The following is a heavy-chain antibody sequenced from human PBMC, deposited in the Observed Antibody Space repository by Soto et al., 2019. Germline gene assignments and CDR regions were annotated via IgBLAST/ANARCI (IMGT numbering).Heavy chain of an antibody. J-gene: IGHJ6*03. Sequence: QVQLQESGPGLVKPSQTLSLTCTVSGGSISSGGYYWSWIRQHPGKGLEWIGYIYYSGSTYYNPSLKSRVTISVDTSKNQFSLKLSSVTAADTAVYYCARNLGYCSSTSCPGGYYYYYYMDVWGKGTTVTVSS. D-gene: IGHD2-2*01. CDR2: IYYSGST. V-gene: IGHV4-31*03. CDR3: ARNLGYCSSTSCPGGYYYYYYMDV. CDR1: GGSISSGGYY.